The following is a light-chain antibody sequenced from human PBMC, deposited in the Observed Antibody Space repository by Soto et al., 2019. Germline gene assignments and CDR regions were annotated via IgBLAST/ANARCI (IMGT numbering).Light chain of an antibody. J-gene: IGKJ1*01. CDR3: QHYNSYSAA. CDR1: QTISIW. Sequence: DIHMTHAPSTLSGSVLDRVSITFRAIQTISIWLAWYHQKPGKAPKLLIYNASTLKSGVPSRFMGSGSGTEFTLTISSLQPDDFATYYCQHYNSYSAALGQGTKV. V-gene: IGKV1-5*03. CDR2: NAS.